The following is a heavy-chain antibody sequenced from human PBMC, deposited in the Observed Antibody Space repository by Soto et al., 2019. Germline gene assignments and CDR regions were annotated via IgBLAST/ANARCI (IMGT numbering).Heavy chain of an antibody. D-gene: IGHD6-13*01. CDR3: AKDLRVAAAGSFDY. Sequence: WGSLRISCGATGFVFRTYAMHCVRRAPGKGLEWVADISVGGVNTYYAESVKGRFTISRDNSKNTLYLQMNSLRADDTAVYYCAKDLRVAAAGSFDYWGHGTQVTVSS. J-gene: IGHJ4*01. CDR2: ISVGGVNT. V-gene: IGHV3-23*01. CDR1: GFVFRTYA.